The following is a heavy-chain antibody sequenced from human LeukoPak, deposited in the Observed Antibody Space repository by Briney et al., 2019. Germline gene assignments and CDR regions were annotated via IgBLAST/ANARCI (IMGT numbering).Heavy chain of an antibody. Sequence: GASVKVSCKASEGTFSSYAISWVRQAPGQGLEWMGGIIPIFGTANYAQKFQGRVTITADESTSTAYMELSCLRSEDTAVYYCASGGIAVAASYYYYGMDVWGKGTTVTVSS. CDR3: ASGGIAVAASYYYYGMDV. V-gene: IGHV1-69*01. J-gene: IGHJ6*04. CDR2: IIPIFGTA. D-gene: IGHD6-19*01. CDR1: EGTFSSYA.